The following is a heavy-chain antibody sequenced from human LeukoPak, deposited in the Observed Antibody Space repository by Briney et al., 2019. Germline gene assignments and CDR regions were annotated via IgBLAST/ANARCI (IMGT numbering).Heavy chain of an antibody. CDR1: GGSISSGGYY. J-gene: IGHJ4*02. CDR3: ARGGILEWLLLPPRRVYYFDY. V-gene: IGHV4-31*03. CDR2: IYYSGST. D-gene: IGHD3-3*01. Sequence: PSETLSLTCTVSGGSISSGGYYWSWIRQHPGKGLEWIGYIYYSGSTNYNPSLKSRVTLSVDTSKNQFSLQLSCVTAADTAVYYCARGGILEWLLLPPRRVYYFDYWGQGTLVTVSS.